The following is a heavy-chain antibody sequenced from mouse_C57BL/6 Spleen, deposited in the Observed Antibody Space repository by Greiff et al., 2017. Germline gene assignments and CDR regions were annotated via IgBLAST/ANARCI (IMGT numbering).Heavy chain of an antibody. CDR2: INPYNGGT. D-gene: IGHD3-3*01. Sequence: EVHLVESGPVLVKPGASVKMSCKASGYTFTDYYMNWVKQSHGKSLEWIGVINPYNGGTSYNQKFKGKATLTVDKSSSTAYMELNSLTSEDSAVYYCARKGLSYWGQGTLVTVSA. J-gene: IGHJ3*01. CDR1: GYTFTDYY. CDR3: ARKGLSY. V-gene: IGHV1-19*01.